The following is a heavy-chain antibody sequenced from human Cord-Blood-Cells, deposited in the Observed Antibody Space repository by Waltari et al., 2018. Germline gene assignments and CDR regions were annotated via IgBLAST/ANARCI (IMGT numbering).Heavy chain of an antibody. CDR3: AREVGGPGDY. CDR1: GGSLSSRSYY. J-gene: IGHJ4*02. Sequence: QLQLQESGPGLVKPSETLSLSCPVSGGSLSSRSYYWGWIRQPPGKGLEWIGSSFYSGSTYYNPSLKSRVTISVDTSKNQFSLKLSSVTAADTAVYYCAREVGGPGDYWGQGTLVTVSS. CDR2: SFYSGST. D-gene: IGHD2-15*01. V-gene: IGHV4-39*02.